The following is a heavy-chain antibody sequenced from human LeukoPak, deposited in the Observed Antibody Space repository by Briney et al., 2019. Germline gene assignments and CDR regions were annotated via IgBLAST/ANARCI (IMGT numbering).Heavy chain of an antibody. CDR3: ARKGGIAAAGAFGYYYYYMDV. D-gene: IGHD6-13*01. V-gene: IGHV3-30*04. CDR1: GFTFSSYA. J-gene: IGHJ6*03. Sequence: GRSLRLSCAASGFTFSSYAMHWVRQAPGKGLEWVAVISYDGSNKYYADSVKGRFTISRDNSKNTRYLQMNSLRAEDTAVYYCARKGGIAAAGAFGYYYYYMDVWGKGTTVTISS. CDR2: ISYDGSNK.